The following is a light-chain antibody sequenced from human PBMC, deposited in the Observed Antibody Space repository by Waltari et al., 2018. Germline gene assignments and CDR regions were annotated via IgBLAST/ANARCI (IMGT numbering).Light chain of an antibody. J-gene: IGKJ1*01. Sequence: DIQMPQSPSSVSASVGDRVTLTCRASQGISSRLAWYQQKPGKAPKLLIYDASSLHSGVPSRFSGSGSGTDFTLTIRSLQPEDFVTYYCQQVNSFPRTFGQGTKVEVK. V-gene: IGKV1-12*01. CDR3: QQVNSFPRT. CDR1: QGISSR. CDR2: DAS.